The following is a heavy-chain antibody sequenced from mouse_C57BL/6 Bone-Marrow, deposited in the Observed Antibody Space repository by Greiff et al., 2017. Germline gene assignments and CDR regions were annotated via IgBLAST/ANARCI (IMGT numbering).Heavy chain of an antibody. CDR1: GYTFTSYW. V-gene: IGHV1-64*01. D-gene: IGHD2-3*01. J-gene: IGHJ2*01. Sequence: QVQLQQPGAELVKPGASVKLSCKASGYTFTSYWMHWVKQRPGQGLEWIGMIHPNSGSTNYNEKFKSKATLTVDKSYSTADMQLSSRTSEDAAVDYCARGDGYYDYFDYWGQGTTRTASS. CDR2: IHPNSGST. CDR3: ARGDGYYDYFDY.